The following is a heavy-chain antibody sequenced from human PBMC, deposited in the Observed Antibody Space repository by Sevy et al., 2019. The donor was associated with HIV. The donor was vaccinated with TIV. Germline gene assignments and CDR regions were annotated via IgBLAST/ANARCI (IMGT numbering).Heavy chain of an antibody. CDR3: ARSCSGGSCYSDY. CDR2: IIPIFGTA. Sequence: VKVSCKASGGTFSSYAISWVRQAPRQGLERMGGIIPIFGTANYTQKFQGRVTITADKSTSTAYMELSSLRSEDTAVYYSARSCSGGSCYSDYWGQGTLVTVSS. CDR1: GGTFSSYA. J-gene: IGHJ4*02. D-gene: IGHD2-15*01. V-gene: IGHV1-69*13.